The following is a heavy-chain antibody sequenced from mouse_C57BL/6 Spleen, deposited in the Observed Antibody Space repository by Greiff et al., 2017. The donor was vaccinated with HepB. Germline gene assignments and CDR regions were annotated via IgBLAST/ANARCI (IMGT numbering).Heavy chain of an antibody. V-gene: IGHV2-9*01. D-gene: IGHD1-1*01. CDR2: IWGGGST. CDR3: AKRTYYGSSYWYFDV. Sequence: QVQLKESGPGLVAPSQRLSITCTVSGFSLTSYGVDWVRQPPGKGLEWLGVIWGGGSTNYNSALMSRLSISKDNSKSQVFLKMNSLQTDDTAMYYCAKRTYYGSSYWYFDVWGTGTTVTVSS. CDR1: GFSLTSYG. J-gene: IGHJ1*03.